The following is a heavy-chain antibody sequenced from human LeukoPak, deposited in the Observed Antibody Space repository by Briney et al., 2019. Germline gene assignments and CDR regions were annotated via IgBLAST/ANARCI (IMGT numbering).Heavy chain of an antibody. CDR3: ANPFLPQFEAFDI. CDR2: ISWNSGSR. CDR1: GFTFDDYG. D-gene: IGHD2/OR15-2a*01. Sequence: PGGSLRLSCAASGFTFDDYGMHWVRQAPGKGLEWVSGISWNSGSRGYADSVKGRFTISRDNSKNTLYLQMNSLRAEDTAVYYCANPFLPQFEAFDIWGQGTMVTVSS. J-gene: IGHJ3*02. V-gene: IGHV3-9*01.